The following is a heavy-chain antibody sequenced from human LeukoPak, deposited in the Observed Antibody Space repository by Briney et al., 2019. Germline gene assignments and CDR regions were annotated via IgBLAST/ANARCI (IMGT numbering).Heavy chain of an antibody. D-gene: IGHD6-19*01. CDR1: GFTFDDYA. CDR3: AKASREQWLAPFDY. V-gene: IGHV3-9*01. CDR2: ISWNSGSI. Sequence: GRSPRLSCAAPGFTFDDYAMHWVRQAPGKGLEWVSGISWNSGSIGYADSVKGRFTISRDNAKNSLYLQMNSLRAEDTALYYCAKASREQWLAPFDYWGQGTLVTVSS. J-gene: IGHJ4*02.